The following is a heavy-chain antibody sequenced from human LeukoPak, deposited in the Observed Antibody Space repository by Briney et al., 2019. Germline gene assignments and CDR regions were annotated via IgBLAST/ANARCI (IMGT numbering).Heavy chain of an antibody. V-gene: IGHV4-34*01. CDR3: ASSSYRSFYDSGGYYPFDY. J-gene: IGHJ4*02. Sequence: SETLSLTCAVYGGPFSGYYWSWIRQPPGKGLEWIGEINHSGSTNYNPSLKSRVIISVDTSKNQFSLKLSSVTAADTAVYYCASSSYRSFYDSGGYYPFDYWGQGTLVTVSS. D-gene: IGHD3-22*01. CDR2: INHSGST. CDR1: GGPFSGYY.